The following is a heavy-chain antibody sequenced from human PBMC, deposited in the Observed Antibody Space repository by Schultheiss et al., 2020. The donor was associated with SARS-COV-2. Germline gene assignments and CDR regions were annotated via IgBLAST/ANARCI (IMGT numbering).Heavy chain of an antibody. D-gene: IGHD1-26*01. V-gene: IGHV3-7*03. CDR3: ARSLIVGVDY. Sequence: GGSLRLSCAASGFTFSSYAMSWVRQAPGKGLEWVANIKQDGSEKYYVDSVKGRFTISRDNAKNSLYLQMNSLRAEDTAVYYCARSLIVGVDYWGQGTLVTVSS. CDR1: GFTFSSYA. CDR2: IKQDGSEK. J-gene: IGHJ4*02.